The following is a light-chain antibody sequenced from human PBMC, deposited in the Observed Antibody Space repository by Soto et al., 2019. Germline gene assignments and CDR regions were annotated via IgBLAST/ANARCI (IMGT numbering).Light chain of an antibody. V-gene: IGKV1-5*03. Sequence: DIQMTQSPSTLSASVGDRVTITCRASQSISSWLAWYQQKPGKAPKILIYKASILESEVPSRFSGSGSGTEFTLTISSLQPDDFATYYCQHYNIYSETFGQGTKV. CDR2: KAS. CDR3: QHYNIYSET. J-gene: IGKJ1*01. CDR1: QSISSW.